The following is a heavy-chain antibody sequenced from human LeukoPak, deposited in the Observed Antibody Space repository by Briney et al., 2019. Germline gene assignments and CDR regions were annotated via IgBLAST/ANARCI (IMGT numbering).Heavy chain of an antibody. J-gene: IGHJ6*02. D-gene: IGHD6-19*01. CDR3: AKRMSVAEYYYYGMDV. Sequence: GGSLRLSCAASGFTFSSYGMHWVRQAPGKVLEWVAVISYDGSNKYYADSVKGRLTISRDNSKNTLYLQMNSLRAEDTAVYYCAKRMSVAEYYYYGMDVWGQGTTVTVSS. CDR1: GFTFSSYG. CDR2: ISYDGSNK. V-gene: IGHV3-30*18.